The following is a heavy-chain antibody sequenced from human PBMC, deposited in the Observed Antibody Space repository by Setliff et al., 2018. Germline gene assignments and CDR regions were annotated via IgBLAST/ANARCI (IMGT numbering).Heavy chain of an antibody. D-gene: IGHD3-10*01. CDR2: LSYNGNA. Sequence: SETVSLTCTVSSGSISSDNYYWGWIRQPPGKGLEWIGTLSYNGNAYYTPSLKSRVTISIDTSKNQFSLKLSSVTAADTAVYYCARHTIAMSTIISYFDYWGQGTLVTVSS. J-gene: IGHJ4*02. CDR1: SGSISSDNYY. CDR3: ARHTIAMSTIISYFDY. V-gene: IGHV4-39*01.